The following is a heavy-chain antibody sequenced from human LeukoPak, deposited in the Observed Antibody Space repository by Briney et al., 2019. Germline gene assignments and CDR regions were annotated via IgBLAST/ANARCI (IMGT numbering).Heavy chain of an antibody. Sequence: ASVKVSCKASGYTFTGYYMHWVRQAPGQGLERMGWINPNSGGTNYAQKFQGRVTMTRDTSISTAYMELSRLRSDDTAVYYCARVYYYGSGSYQHYYYYYYMDVWGKGTTVTISS. CDR1: GYTFTGYY. D-gene: IGHD3-10*01. J-gene: IGHJ6*03. CDR3: ARVYYYGSGSYQHYYYYYYMDV. V-gene: IGHV1-2*02. CDR2: INPNSGGT.